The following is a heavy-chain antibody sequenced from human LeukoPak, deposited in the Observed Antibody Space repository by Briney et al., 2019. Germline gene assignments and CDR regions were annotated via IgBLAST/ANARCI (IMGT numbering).Heavy chain of an antibody. CDR2: INHSGST. J-gene: IGHJ4*02. V-gene: IGHV4-34*01. Sequence: SETLSLTCAVYGGSFSGYYWSWIRQPPGKGLEWIGEINHSGSTNYNPSLKSRVTISVDTSKNQSSLKLSSVTAADTAVYYCARRYYYGSGSTRTLDCWGQGTLVTVSS. CDR1: GGSFSGYY. D-gene: IGHD3-10*01. CDR3: ARRYYYGSGSTRTLDC.